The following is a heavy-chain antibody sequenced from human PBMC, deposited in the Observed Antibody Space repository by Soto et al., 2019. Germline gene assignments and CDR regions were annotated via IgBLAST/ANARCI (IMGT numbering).Heavy chain of an antibody. CDR3: ARHPYDDSNYNTARLGMDV. D-gene: IGHD4-4*01. V-gene: IGHV4-34*01. CDR2: INHSGST. CDR1: GGSFSGYY. Sequence: XETLSLTCAVYGGSFSGYYWSWIRQPPGKGLEWIGEINHSGSTNYNPSLKSRVTISVDTSKNQFSLKLSSVTAADTAMYYCARHPYDDSNYNTARLGMDVWGQGTTVTVSS. J-gene: IGHJ6*02.